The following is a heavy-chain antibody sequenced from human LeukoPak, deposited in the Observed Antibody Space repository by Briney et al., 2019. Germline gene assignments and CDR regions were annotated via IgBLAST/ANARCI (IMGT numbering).Heavy chain of an antibody. Sequence: GGSLRLSCAASGFTFSNAWMIWVRQAPGRGLEWVGRIKSKTDGGTTDYAAPVKGRFTISRDDSKNTLYLQMNSLKTEDTAVYYCTTRHYNILTGMDFWGQGTLVTVSS. V-gene: IGHV3-15*01. J-gene: IGHJ4*02. CDR3: TTRHYNILTGMDF. CDR1: GFTFSNAW. CDR2: IKSKTDGGTT. D-gene: IGHD3-9*01.